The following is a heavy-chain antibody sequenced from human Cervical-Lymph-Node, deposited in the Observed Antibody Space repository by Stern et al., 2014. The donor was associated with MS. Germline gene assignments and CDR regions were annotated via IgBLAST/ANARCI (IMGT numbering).Heavy chain of an antibody. CDR3: ARMMGSGYRHYFDY. CDR1: GFSLVTSGVR. D-gene: IGHD3-3*01. CDR2: IYWNDKT. J-gene: IGHJ4*02. V-gene: IGHV2-70*04. Sequence: QITLKESGPALVKPTQTLTLTCTFSGFSLVTSGVRVSWIRQPPGKALEWLERIYWNDKTFYNTSLMTRLTISKDTSKNQVVLTMTNVDPVDTATYYCARMMGSGYRHYFDYWGQGTPVTVS.